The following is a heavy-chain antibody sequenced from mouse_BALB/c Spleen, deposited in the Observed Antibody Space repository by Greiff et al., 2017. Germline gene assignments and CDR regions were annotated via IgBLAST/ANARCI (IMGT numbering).Heavy chain of an antibody. CDR1: GYSFTGYT. CDR2: INPYNGGT. D-gene: IGHD2-2*01. J-gene: IGHJ2*01. CDR3: ARGDGYEYYFDY. V-gene: IGHV1-18*01. Sequence: VHVKQSGPELVKPGASMKISCKASGYSFTGYTMNWVKQSHGKNLEWIGLINPYNGGTSYNQKFKGKATLTVDKSSSTAYMELLSLTSEDSAVYYCARGDGYEYYFDYWGQGTTLTVSS.